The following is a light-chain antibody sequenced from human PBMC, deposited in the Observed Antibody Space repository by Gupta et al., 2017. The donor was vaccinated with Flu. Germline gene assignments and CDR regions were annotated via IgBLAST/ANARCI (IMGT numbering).Light chain of an antibody. CDR1: SSNIGNNY. V-gene: IGLV1-51*01. CDR2: DNH. Sequence: QSVLPQPPSVSAAPGQKVTISCSGSSSNIGNNYVSWYQHLRGTAPKLLIYDNHKRPSVMPDRFSGSKSGTSATLGITGLPAGDEADYYCGTWDSSLSANWVFGGGTKLTVL. J-gene: IGLJ3*02. CDR3: GTWDSSLSANWV.